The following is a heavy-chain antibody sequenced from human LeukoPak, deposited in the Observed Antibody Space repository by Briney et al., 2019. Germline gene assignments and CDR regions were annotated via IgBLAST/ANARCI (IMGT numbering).Heavy chain of an antibody. D-gene: IGHD4-11*01. V-gene: IGHV4-39*01. Sequence: SETLSLTCTVSAGSTSSRDYYWGWIRQPPGKGLVWIVSINYSGNTYYNPSLKSRVTISVDTSKNQFSLNLNSVTAADTAVYYCASQPTTVIGVDYWGQGTLVTVSS. CDR2: INYSGNT. J-gene: IGHJ4*02. CDR1: AGSTSSRDYY. CDR3: ASQPTTVIGVDY.